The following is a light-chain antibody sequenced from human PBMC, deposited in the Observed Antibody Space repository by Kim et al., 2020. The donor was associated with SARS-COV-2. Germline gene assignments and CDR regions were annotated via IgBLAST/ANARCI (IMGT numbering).Light chain of an antibody. CDR3: QQSYSTTRT. V-gene: IGKV1-39*01. Sequence: DIQMTQSPSSLFVSVGDRVTITCRASQSISSYLNWYQQKPGKAPKLLIYDASSLQSGVPSRFSGSGSGTDFTLTISSLQPEDFATYYCQQSYSTTRTFGQGTKVDIK. CDR1: QSISSY. J-gene: IGKJ1*01. CDR2: DAS.